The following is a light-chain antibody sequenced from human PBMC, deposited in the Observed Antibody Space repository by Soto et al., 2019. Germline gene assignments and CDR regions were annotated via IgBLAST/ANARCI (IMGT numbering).Light chain of an antibody. CDR2: TAS. CDR1: QSVSHY. CDR3: QQRSTWPPWT. J-gene: IGKJ1*01. Sequence: EIVLTQSPATLSLSPGESATLSCRASQSVSHYLAWYQHKPGQAPRLLIYTASSRATGIPARFSGSGSGTDFTLTISSLEPEDFAVYYCQQRSTWPPWTFGQGTKVEVK. V-gene: IGKV3-11*01.